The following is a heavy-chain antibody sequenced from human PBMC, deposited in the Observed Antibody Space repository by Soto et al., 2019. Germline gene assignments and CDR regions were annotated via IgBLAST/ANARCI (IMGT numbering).Heavy chain of an antibody. D-gene: IGHD3-16*01. CDR1: GFSFADYV. CDR3: AKSLPGGSADYDWDYYFDY. V-gene: IGHV3-23*01. Sequence: GSLRLSSGTSGFSFADYVMTWVRQTPGKGLKWVSSIIGSGRSTYYADSVKGRFTTSRDNSKNTLYLEMTSLRAADTAVYFCAKSLPGGSADYDWDYYFDYWGQGTLVTVSS. CDR2: IIGSGRST. J-gene: IGHJ4*02.